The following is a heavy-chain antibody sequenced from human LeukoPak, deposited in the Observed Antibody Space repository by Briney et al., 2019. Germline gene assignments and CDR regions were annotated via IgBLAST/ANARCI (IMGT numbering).Heavy chain of an antibody. V-gene: IGHV1-2*02. D-gene: IGHD2-8*01. CDR1: RNTFTHYY. CDR3: ARENVL. Sequence: ASVKVSCKASRNTFTHYYMHWVRPAPGQGLEWMGWINPKSGGTKYAQKFQGRVTMSRDTSISTAYMELSRLRSDDTAVYYCARENVLWGQGTLVTVSS. J-gene: IGHJ4*02. CDR2: INPKSGGT.